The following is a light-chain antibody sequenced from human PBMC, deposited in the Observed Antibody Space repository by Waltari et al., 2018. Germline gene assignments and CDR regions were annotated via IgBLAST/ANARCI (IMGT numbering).Light chain of an antibody. J-gene: IGLJ2*01. CDR2: RKK. V-gene: IGLV1-47*01. CDR3: ASWDGSLGGVI. CDR1: NYNIGHYY. Sequence: QSVLSQPPSASGTPGQRVTISCSGSNYNIGHYYVYWYHQLPGPAPQLLISRKKQRPSGVPDRFSGSKSGTSASLAISGLRSEDEADYYCASWDGSLGGVIFGGGTKLTVL.